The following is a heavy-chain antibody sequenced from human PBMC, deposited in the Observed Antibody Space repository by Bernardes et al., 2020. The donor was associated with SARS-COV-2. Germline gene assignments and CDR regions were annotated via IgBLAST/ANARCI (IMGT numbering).Heavy chain of an antibody. V-gene: IGHV1-18*01. Sequence: ASVKVSCRASGYTFSAYGVSWVRQAPGQGLEWMGWVSAYNGHRYYAHKIQDRITLTTDTSTNTAYMELRSLGTDDTAVYFCARVRSVGLADFWGQGTLVTVSS. CDR1: GYTFSAYG. CDR3: ARVRSVGLADF. CDR2: VSAYNGHR. J-gene: IGHJ4*02. D-gene: IGHD2-15*01.